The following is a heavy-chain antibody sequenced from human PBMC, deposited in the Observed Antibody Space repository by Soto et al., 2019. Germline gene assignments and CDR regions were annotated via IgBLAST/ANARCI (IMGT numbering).Heavy chain of an antibody. CDR1: GFTFSNAW. V-gene: IGHV3-15*01. Sequence: EVQVVESGGGLVKPGGSLRLACAASGFTFSNAWLTWVRQAPGRGLEWVGRIKDKSQGATTDYAAPLKGRFTISRDDSKNTLYLQMNDLKTEDTAVYYCTTGVAYNYDFTDYDGDDDGDMWGEGTLVTVSS. CDR3: TTGVAYNYDFTDYDGDDDGDM. D-gene: IGHD1-20*01. J-gene: IGHJ3*02. CDR2: IKDKSQGATT.